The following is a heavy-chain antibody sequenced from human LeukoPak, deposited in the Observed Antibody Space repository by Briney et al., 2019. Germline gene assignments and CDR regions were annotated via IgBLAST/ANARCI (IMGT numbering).Heavy chain of an antibody. J-gene: IGHJ4*02. Sequence: SETLSLTCTVSGGSISNYYWNWLRQPPGKGLEWIGYIYYSGSTNYNPSLKSRVTTSLDTSKNQFSLRLTSVTAADTAVYYCARGFDSKSTYFDYWGQGTLVTVSS. CDR3: ARGFDSKSTYFDY. D-gene: IGHD5-12*01. CDR1: GGSISNYY. CDR2: IYYSGST. V-gene: IGHV4-59*01.